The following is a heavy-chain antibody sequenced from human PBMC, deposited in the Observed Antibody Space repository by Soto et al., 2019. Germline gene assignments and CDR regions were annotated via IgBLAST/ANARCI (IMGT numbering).Heavy chain of an antibody. CDR2: IYYSGST. V-gene: IGHV4-39*01. D-gene: IGHD3-22*01. CDR1: GGSISSSSYY. CDR3: ARHDDSSGYYHY. J-gene: IGHJ4*02. Sequence: QLQLQESGPGLVKPSETLSLTCTVSGGSISSSSYYWGWIRQPPGKGLEWIGSIYYSGSTYYNPSLKSRVTISVDTSKNQFSLKLSSVTAADTAVYYCARHDDSSGYYHYWGQGTLVTVSS.